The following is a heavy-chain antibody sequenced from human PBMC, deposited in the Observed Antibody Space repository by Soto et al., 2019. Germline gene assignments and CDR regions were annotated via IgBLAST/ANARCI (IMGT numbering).Heavy chain of an antibody. Sequence: EVQLLESGGGLVQPGGSLRLSCAASGFTFSSYAMSWVRQAPGKGLEWVSAISGSGGSTYYADSVKGRFTISRDNSKNTLYLQMTSLRAEDTAVYYCASRGYSYYYYGMDVWGQGTTVTVSS. J-gene: IGHJ6*02. CDR2: ISGSGGST. V-gene: IGHV3-23*01. CDR3: ASRGYSYYYYGMDV. CDR1: GFTFSSYA. D-gene: IGHD3-22*01.